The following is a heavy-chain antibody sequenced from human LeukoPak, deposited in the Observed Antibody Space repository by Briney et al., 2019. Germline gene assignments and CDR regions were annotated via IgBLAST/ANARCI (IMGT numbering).Heavy chain of an antibody. CDR3: ARGHYDSSGYFDAFDI. CDR2: IYHSGYA. J-gene: IGHJ3*02. D-gene: IGHD3-22*01. V-gene: IGHV4-38-2*01. Sequence: SETLSLTCAVSGYSINSGYSWTWLRQRPGKGLEWIGNIYHSGYAYYNPSLKSRVTISLDASKNQFSLKLSSVTAADTAVYYCARGHYDSSGYFDAFDIWGQGTMVTVSS. CDR1: GYSINSGYS.